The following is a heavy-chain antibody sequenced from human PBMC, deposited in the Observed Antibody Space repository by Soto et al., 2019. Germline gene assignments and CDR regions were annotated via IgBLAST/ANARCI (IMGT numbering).Heavy chain of an antibody. CDR2: IIPIFGTA. Sequence: SVKVSCKASGGTFSSYAISWVRQAPGQGLEWMGGIIPIFGTANYAQKFQGRVTITADESTSTAYMELSSLRSEDTAVYYCARDHRLSPDYGGNSDYYYYGMDVWGQGTTVTVP. CDR3: ARDHRLSPDYGGNSDYYYYGMDV. CDR1: GGTFSSYA. V-gene: IGHV1-69*13. D-gene: IGHD4-17*01. J-gene: IGHJ6*02.